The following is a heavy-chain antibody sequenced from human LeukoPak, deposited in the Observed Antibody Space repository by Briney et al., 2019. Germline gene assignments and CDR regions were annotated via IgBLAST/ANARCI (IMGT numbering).Heavy chain of an antibody. Sequence: GGSLRLSCAASGFTFSSYAMSWVRKPPAKGLGWVSAFSGSGGSTYYADSVKGRFTISRDNSKNTLYLQMNSVRAEDTAVYYCARSGLSRFDYWGQGTLVTVSS. CDR3: ARSGLSRFDY. CDR2: FSGSGGST. D-gene: IGHD4/OR15-4a*01. J-gene: IGHJ4*02. CDR1: GFTFSSYA. V-gene: IGHV3-23*01.